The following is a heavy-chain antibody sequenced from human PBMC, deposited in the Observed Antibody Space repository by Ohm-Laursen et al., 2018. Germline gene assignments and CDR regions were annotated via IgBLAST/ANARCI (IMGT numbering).Heavy chain of an antibody. CDR1: GGSISSSSYY. Sequence: TLSLTCVVSGGSISSSSYYWGWIRQPPGKGLEWIGGLYYSGNTYYNPSLKSRVTIAEDTSKNQFSLNLSSVTAADTSVYYCATSNNWYYFDYWGQGTLVTVSS. J-gene: IGHJ4*02. V-gene: IGHV4-39*01. CDR2: LYYSGNT. D-gene: IGHD6-13*01. CDR3: ATSNNWYYFDY.